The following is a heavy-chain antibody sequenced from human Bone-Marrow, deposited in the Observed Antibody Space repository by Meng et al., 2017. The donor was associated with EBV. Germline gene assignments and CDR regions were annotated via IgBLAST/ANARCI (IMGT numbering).Heavy chain of an antibody. D-gene: IGHD3-10*01. V-gene: IGHV3-11*01. CDR3: ASYHGSGSSIDY. J-gene: IGHJ4*02. CDR2: ISNSGSII. CDR1: GFTLSDYY. Sequence: QVWLVESGGCLVKPGGSLRLSCAASGFTLSDYYMSWIRQAPGKGLEWVSHISNSGSIIYYAASVKGRFTISRDNAKNSLYLQMSSLRAEDTAVYYCASYHGSGSSIDYWGQGTLVTVSS.